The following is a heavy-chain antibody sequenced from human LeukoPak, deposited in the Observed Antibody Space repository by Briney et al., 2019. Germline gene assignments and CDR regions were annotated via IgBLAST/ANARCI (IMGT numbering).Heavy chain of an antibody. J-gene: IGHJ4*02. V-gene: IGHV4-34*01. Sequence: PSETLSLTCAVSGGSFSGYYWSWIRQAPGKGLEWIGEINHSGSTNYNPSLKSRVTISVDTSKNQFSLKLSSVTAADTAVYYCARDRTMVRGVIRTGIDYWGQGTLVTVSS. CDR2: INHSGST. CDR3: ARDRTMVRGVIRTGIDY. CDR1: GGSFSGYY. D-gene: IGHD3-10*01.